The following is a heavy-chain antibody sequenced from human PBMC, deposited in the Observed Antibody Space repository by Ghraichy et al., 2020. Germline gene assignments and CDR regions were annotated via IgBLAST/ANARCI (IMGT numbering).Heavy chain of an antibody. Sequence: VKVSCKASGYIFTGYHMHWVRQAPGQGLEWMGWINPNSGDTNYAQKFQGRVTMTADMSLDTAYMEMSRLRSDDTAVYYCTRGRAADYWGQGTLVTVSS. CDR1: GYIFTGYH. D-gene: IGHD6-25*01. V-gene: IGHV1-2*02. CDR3: TRGRAADY. CDR2: INPNSGDT. J-gene: IGHJ4*02.